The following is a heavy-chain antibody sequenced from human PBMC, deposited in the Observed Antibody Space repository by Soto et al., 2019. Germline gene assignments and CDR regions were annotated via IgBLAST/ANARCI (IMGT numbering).Heavy chain of an antibody. CDR1: GGSISTYY. D-gene: IGHD6-25*01. CDR2: IYYSGST. Sequence: LETLSLTCSVSGGSISTYYWSWIRQPPGKGLEWVGYIYYSGSTNYNPSLKSRVTISVDTSKKQFSLKLSSVTAADTAVYYCARTATTPYYFDYWGQGTLVTVSS. J-gene: IGHJ4*02. V-gene: IGHV4-59*01. CDR3: ARTATTPYYFDY.